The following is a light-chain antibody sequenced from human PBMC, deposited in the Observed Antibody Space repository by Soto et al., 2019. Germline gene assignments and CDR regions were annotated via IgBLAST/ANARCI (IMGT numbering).Light chain of an antibody. CDR1: SSDVGGYNY. V-gene: IGLV2-8*01. J-gene: IGLJ2*01. Sequence: QSALTQPPSASGSPGQSVTISCTGTSSDVGGYNYVSWYQQHPGKAPKLVIYEVSKRPSGVPDRFSGSKSGNTASLTVSGLQAEDEAAYYCSSYAGSNNLVFGGGTKLTVL. CDR2: EVS. CDR3: SSYAGSNNLV.